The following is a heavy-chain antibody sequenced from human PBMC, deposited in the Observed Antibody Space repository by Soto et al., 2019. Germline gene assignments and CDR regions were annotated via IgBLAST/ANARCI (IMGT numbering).Heavy chain of an antibody. CDR1: GVSFNRDD. Sequence: PGGYPGLSCAVAGVSFNRDDMSWVRQAPGKGLEWIAYISASGYTENDSDSEKGRFTISRDNTKTSQYLQINSRSAEDTAEYYCARDRYFDISTGNYTDAFAVGGQRTM. CDR3: ARDRYFDISTGNYTDAFAV. J-gene: IGHJ3*01. CDR2: ISASGYTE. V-gene: IGHV3-48*03. D-gene: IGHD3-9*01.